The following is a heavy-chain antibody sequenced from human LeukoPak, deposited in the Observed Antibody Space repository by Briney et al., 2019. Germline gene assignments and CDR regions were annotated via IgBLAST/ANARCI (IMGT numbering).Heavy chain of an antibody. CDR2: ISSSSSTI. V-gene: IGHV3-48*01. CDR3: ARGAYYYED. D-gene: IGHD3-22*01. CDR1: GFTFSSHS. Sequence: AGSLRLSCAASGFTFSSHSMNWVRQAPGKGLEWVSYISSSSSTIYYADSVKGRFTISRDNAKNSLYLQMNSLRAEDTAVYYCARGAYYYEDWGQGTLVTVSS. J-gene: IGHJ4*02.